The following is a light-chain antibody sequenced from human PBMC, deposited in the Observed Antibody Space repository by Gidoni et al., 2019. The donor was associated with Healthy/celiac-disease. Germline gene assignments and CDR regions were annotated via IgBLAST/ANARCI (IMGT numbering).Light chain of an antibody. CDR3: QQYNNWPPLT. Sequence: EIVMTQSPATLSVSPWERATLSCRASESVSSNLAWYQQKPGQAPRLLIYGASTRATGIPARFSGRGSGTEFTLTISSLQSEDFAVYYCQQYNNWPPLTFGGGTKVEIK. CDR2: GAS. J-gene: IGKJ4*01. V-gene: IGKV3-15*01. CDR1: ESVSSN.